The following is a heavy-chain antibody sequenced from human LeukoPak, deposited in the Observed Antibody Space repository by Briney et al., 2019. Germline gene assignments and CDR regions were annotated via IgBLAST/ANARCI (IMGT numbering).Heavy chain of an antibody. D-gene: IGHD6-19*01. J-gene: IGHJ4*02. CDR3: ARPFTRNSSGRDFDS. V-gene: IGHV4-39*01. CDR2: IYYTGST. CDR1: GGSISSSSYY. Sequence: SETLSLTCTVSGGSISSSSYYWGWVRQPPGKGLEWIVRIYYTGSTYYSPSLKSRVTISVDTSKNQFSLKLSSVTAADTAVYYCARPFTRNSSGRDFDSWGQGTLVTVSS.